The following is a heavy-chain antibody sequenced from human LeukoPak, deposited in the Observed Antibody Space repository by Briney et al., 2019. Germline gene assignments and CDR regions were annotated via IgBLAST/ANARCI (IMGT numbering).Heavy chain of an antibody. CDR3: ARDVPMYSGSHLYYYMDV. CDR1: GGSSRSYY. J-gene: IGHJ6*03. D-gene: IGHD1-26*01. Sequence: SETLSLTCAVSGGSSRSYYWSWIRQPPGKGLEWIGYIYYSGSTNYNPSLKGRVTISVDTSKNQFSLKLSSVTAADTAVYYCARDVPMYSGSHLYYYMDVWGKGTTVTVSS. CDR2: IYYSGST. V-gene: IGHV4-59*01.